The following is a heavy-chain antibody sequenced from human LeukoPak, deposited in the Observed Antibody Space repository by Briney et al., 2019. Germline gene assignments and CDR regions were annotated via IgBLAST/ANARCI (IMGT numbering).Heavy chain of an antibody. D-gene: IGHD3-3*01. CDR1: GYTFTGYY. J-gene: IGHJ5*02. CDR3: ARDRHDFWRTDTQQNWFDP. CDR2: INPNSAGA. Sequence: ASVKVSCKASGYTFTGYYIHWVRQAPGQGLEWMGWINPNSAGANYAQKFQGKVTMTKDTSISTAYMELSRLTSDDTAVYYCARDRHDFWRTDTQQNWFDPWGQGTLVTVSS. V-gene: IGHV1-2*02.